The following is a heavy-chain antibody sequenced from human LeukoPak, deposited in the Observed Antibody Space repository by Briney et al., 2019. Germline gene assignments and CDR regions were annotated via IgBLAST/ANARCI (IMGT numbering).Heavy chain of an antibody. CDR1: GFTFSSYA. CDR3: AKVGYSSGWYPDAFDI. V-gene: IGHV3-23*01. D-gene: IGHD6-19*01. CDR2: ISGSGGST. J-gene: IGHJ3*02. Sequence: GGSLRFSCAASGFTFSSYAMSWVRQAPGKGLEWVSAISGSGGSTYYADSVKGRFTISRDNSKNTLYLQMNSLRAEDTAVYYCAKVGYSSGWYPDAFDIWGQGTMVTVSS.